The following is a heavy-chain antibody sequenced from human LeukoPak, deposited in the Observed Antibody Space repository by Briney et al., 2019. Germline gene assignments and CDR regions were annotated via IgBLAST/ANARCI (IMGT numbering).Heavy chain of an antibody. CDR3: ARGYWSFDL. CDR2: INSDGSST. V-gene: IGHV3-74*01. J-gene: IGHJ2*01. CDR1: GFTLSSYW. Sequence: GGSLRLSCAASGFTLSSYWMHWVRQAPGKGLVWVSRINSDGSSTRCADSVKGRFTISRDNAKNTMYLQMNSLRAEDTAVYYCARGYWSFDLWGRGTLVTVSS.